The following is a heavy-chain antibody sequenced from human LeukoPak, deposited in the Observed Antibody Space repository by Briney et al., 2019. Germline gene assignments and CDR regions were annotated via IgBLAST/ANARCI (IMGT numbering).Heavy chain of an antibody. Sequence: VSRINSDGTTTNYADSVNCRFTISTDNAKNMVNLQMNSLRAEDTAIYYCTRDYSYAMAVWGQGTTVTVSS. CDR3: TRDYSYAMAV. CDR2: INSDGTTT. D-gene: IGHD2-21*01. V-gene: IGHV3-74*01. J-gene: IGHJ6*02.